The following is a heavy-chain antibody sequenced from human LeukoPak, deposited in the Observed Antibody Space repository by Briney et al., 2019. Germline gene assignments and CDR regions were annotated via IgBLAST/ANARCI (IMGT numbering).Heavy chain of an antibody. J-gene: IGHJ4*01. CDR1: GFTLRNYW. CDR2: ISGDGSVT. CDR3: SRYSSSSGGAAYYLDY. V-gene: IGHV3-74*01. D-gene: IGHD6-6*01. Sequence: GGSLRLSCTASGFTLRNYWMHWVRQVPGKRLVWVSRISGDGSVTNYADSVQGRFTISRDNAKNILYLQINSLRSEDTAVYYCSRYSSSSGGAAYYLDYWGHGTLVTVSS.